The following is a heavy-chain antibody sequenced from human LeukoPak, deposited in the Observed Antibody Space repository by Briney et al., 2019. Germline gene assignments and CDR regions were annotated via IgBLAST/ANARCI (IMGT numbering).Heavy chain of an antibody. V-gene: IGHV1-18*01. CDR2: ISAYNGNT. CDR1: GCTFTNYG. Sequence: ASVKVSCKASGCTFTNYGISWVRQAPGQGLEWMGWISAYNGNTNYAQNVQGRVTMTTDTSTSTAYMELRSLISDDTAVYYCARDYYYDTSGYYKMDYWGQGTLVTVSS. CDR3: ARDYYYDTSGYYKMDY. J-gene: IGHJ4*02. D-gene: IGHD3-22*01.